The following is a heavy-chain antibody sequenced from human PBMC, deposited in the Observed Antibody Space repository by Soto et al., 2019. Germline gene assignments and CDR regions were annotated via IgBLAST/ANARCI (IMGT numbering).Heavy chain of an antibody. D-gene: IGHD6-19*01. CDR1: GFTFSSYG. Sequence: QVQLVESGGGVVQPGRSLRLSCVASGFTFSSYGMHWVRQAPGKGLEWVAVISYDGSNEYYAESVKGRFTISRDNSKNTLYLQMNSLRAEDTAVYYCAKRYSSGWYDFDYWGQGTLVTVSS. V-gene: IGHV3-30*18. J-gene: IGHJ4*02. CDR2: ISYDGSNE. CDR3: AKRYSSGWYDFDY.